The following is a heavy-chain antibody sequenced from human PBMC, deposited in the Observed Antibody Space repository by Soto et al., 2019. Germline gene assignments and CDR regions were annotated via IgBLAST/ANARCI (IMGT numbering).Heavy chain of an antibody. CDR3: ARGYSSAWYETTLLD. J-gene: IGHJ4*02. D-gene: IGHD6-19*01. V-gene: IGHV3-23*01. CDR1: GFTVSSYA. Sequence: SLSLSCVGSGFTVSSYAMSWVRQAPGKGLEWGSAISGSGGSTYYADSVKGRFTISRDNSKNTLYLQMDSLRAEDTAVYYCARGYSSAWYETTLLDWGQGTLVTVAS. CDR2: ISGSGGST.